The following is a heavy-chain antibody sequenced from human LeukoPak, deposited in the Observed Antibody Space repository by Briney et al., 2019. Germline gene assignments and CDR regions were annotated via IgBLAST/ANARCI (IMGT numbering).Heavy chain of an antibody. V-gene: IGHV4-59*01. CDR3: ARVSVTAFDY. J-gene: IGHJ4*02. CDR1: GGSISSYY. CDR2: IYYSGST. Sequence: PSETLSLTCTASGGSISSYYWSWIRQPPGKGLEWIGYIYYSGSTNYNPSLKSRVTISVDTSKNQFSLKLSSVTAADTAVYYCARVSVTAFDYWGQGTLVTVSS. D-gene: IGHD1-14*01.